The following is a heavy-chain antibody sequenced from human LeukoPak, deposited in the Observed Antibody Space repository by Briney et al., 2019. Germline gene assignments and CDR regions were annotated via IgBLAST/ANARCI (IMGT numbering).Heavy chain of an antibody. CDR2: TNSDGRRT. CDR3: ARDLDYGGNSNFDD. D-gene: IGHD4-23*01. CDR1: GFTFNTYW. Sequence: GGSLRLSCAASGFTFNTYWMHWVRQAPGKGLVWVSRTNSDGRRTTYADSLKGRFTISRDNAKNTLYLQMNSLRAEDTAVYYCARDLDYGGNSNFDDWGQGTLVTVSS. V-gene: IGHV3-74*01. J-gene: IGHJ4*02.